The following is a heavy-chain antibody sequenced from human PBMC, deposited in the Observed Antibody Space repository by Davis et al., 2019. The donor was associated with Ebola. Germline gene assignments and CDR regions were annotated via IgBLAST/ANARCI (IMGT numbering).Heavy chain of an antibody. J-gene: IGHJ4*02. V-gene: IGHV3-30-3*01. D-gene: IGHD1-26*01. CDR1: GFTFSTYA. CDR2: ISYDGSNK. CDR3: ARDLGPWGLGEKLGY. Sequence: PGGSLRLSCAASGFTFSTYAMHWVRQDPGKGLAWEAVISYDGSNKYYADSVKGRFTISRDNSKNTLYLQMNSLRVKDTADYYCARDLGPWGLGEKLGYWGQGTLVTVSS.